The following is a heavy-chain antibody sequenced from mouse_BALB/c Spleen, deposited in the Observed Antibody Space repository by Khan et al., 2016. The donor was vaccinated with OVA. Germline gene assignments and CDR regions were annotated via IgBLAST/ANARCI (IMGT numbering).Heavy chain of an antibody. V-gene: IGHV5-17*02. CDR1: GFTISTYG. D-gene: IGHD2-1*01. CDR3: ARSGGNFHWYFDV. CDR2: ISSGSSTI. Sequence: EVELVESGGGLVQPGGSRKLSCAASGFTISTYGMHWVHQAPEKGLEWVAYISSGSSTIYYVDTVKGRFTISRDNPKSTLFLQMTSLGSEDTAMYYCARSGGNFHWYFDVWGAGTSVTVSS. J-gene: IGHJ1*01.